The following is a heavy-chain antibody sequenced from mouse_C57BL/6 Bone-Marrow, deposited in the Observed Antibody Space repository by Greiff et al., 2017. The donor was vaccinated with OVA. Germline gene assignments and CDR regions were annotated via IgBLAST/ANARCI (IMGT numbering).Heavy chain of an antibody. V-gene: IGHV1-42*01. CDR1: GYSFTGYY. D-gene: IGHD2-4*01. CDR3: ARGLPYFDY. Sequence: EVKLVESGPELVKPGVSVKISCKASGYSFTGYYMNWVKQSPEKSLEWIGEINPSTGGTTYNQKFKAKATLTVDKSSSTAYMQLKSLTSEDSAVYYCARGLPYFDYWGQGTTLTVSS. CDR2: INPSTGGT. J-gene: IGHJ2*01.